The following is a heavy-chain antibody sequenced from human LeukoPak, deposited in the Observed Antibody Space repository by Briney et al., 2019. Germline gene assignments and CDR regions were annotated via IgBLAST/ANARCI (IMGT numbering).Heavy chain of an antibody. CDR3: AKDTGSSGYYPPYYFDY. V-gene: IGHV3-64*01. Sequence: GGSLRLSCAASGFTFSGYSMHWVRQAPGKGPESVSAISGYGDSTFYANSVKGRFTISRDNSKNALYLQMGSLRAEDTAVYYCAKDTGSSGYYPPYYFDYWGQGTLVTVSS. CDR2: ISGYGDST. CDR1: GFTFSGYS. J-gene: IGHJ4*02. D-gene: IGHD3-22*01.